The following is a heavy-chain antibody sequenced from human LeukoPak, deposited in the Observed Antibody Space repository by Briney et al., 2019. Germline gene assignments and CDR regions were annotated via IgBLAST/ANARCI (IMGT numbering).Heavy chain of an antibody. Sequence: PGGSLRLSCAASGFTFSSYWMSWVRQAPGKGLEWVANIKQDGSEKYYVDSVKGRFTISRDNAKNSLYLQMNSLRAEDTAVYYCAKDSGYYGSGSSDYWGQGTLVTVSS. CDR2: IKQDGSEK. V-gene: IGHV3-7*01. J-gene: IGHJ4*02. CDR3: AKDSGYYGSGSSDY. D-gene: IGHD3-10*01. CDR1: GFTFSSYW.